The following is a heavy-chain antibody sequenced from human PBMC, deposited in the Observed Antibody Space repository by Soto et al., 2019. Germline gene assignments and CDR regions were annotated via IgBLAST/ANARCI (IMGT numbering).Heavy chain of an antibody. CDR3: SKRAEYDMLTGYYTGYFDY. J-gene: IGHJ4*02. D-gene: IGHD3-9*01. CDR2: ISGSGGST. Sequence: GGSLRLSCAASGFTFSSYAMSWVRQAPGKGLEWVSAISGSGGSTYYADSVKGRFTFSRDNSKNTLYLQMNSLRAEDTAVYYCSKRAEYDMLTGYYTGYFDYWGQGTLVTVSS. CDR1: GFTFSSYA. V-gene: IGHV3-23*01.